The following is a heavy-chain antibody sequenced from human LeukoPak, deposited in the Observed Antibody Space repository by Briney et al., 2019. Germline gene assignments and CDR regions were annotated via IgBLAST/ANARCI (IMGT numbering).Heavy chain of an antibody. Sequence: SETLSLTCAVSGGSISSSNWWSWVRPPPGEGLEWIGEIYHSGSTNYNPSLKSRVTISVDKCKNQFSLKLSSVTAADTAVYYCARDDHIVVVPAAMNSGGYYYYYGMDVWGKGTTVTVSS. J-gene: IGHJ6*04. D-gene: IGHD2-2*01. CDR2: IYHSGST. V-gene: IGHV4-4*02. CDR3: ARDDHIVVVPAAMNSGGYYYYYGMDV. CDR1: GGSISSSNW.